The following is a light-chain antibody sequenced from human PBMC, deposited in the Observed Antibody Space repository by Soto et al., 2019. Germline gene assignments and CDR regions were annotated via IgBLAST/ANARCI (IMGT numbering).Light chain of an antibody. CDR3: QQYHSPPLT. V-gene: IGKV3-20*01. J-gene: IGKJ1*01. Sequence: EIVLTQSPGTLSLSPGQRGTLSCRASQNIRSNYVAWFQQKPGQPPRLLIYGAINRASGIPDRFSGSGSGTEFTLTISSLEPGDFVVYYCQQYHSPPLTFGQRTKVDIK. CDR2: GAI. CDR1: QNIRSNY.